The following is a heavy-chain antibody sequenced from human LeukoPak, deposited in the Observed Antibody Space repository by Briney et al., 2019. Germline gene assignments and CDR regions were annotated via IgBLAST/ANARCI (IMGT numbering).Heavy chain of an antibody. CDR1: GYTFISYN. V-gene: IGHV1-8*03. CDR2: LNPRSGNA. CDR3: ARGIPLGYCTYGVCYPPYYFDF. J-gene: IGHJ4*02. D-gene: IGHD2-8*01. Sequence: ASVKVSCKASGYTFISYNINWVRQATGQGLEWMGWLNPRSGNAVYLQKFQGRLTITRDTYTDTVYMDLSSLTAEDTAVYYCARGIPLGYCTYGVCYPPYYFDFWGQGTLVTVSS.